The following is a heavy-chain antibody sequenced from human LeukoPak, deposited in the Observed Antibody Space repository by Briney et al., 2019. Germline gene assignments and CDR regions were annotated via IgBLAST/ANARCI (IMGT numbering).Heavy chain of an antibody. D-gene: IGHD5-18*01. V-gene: IGHV4-34*01. Sequence: PSETLSLTCAVYGGSFSGYYWSWIRQPPGKGLEWIGEINHSGSTNYNPSLKSRVTISVDTSKNQFSLKLSSVTAADTAVYYCARVRYSYGRPFDYWGQGTLVTVSS. CDR1: GGSFSGYY. J-gene: IGHJ4*02. CDR2: INHSGST. CDR3: ARVRYSYGRPFDY.